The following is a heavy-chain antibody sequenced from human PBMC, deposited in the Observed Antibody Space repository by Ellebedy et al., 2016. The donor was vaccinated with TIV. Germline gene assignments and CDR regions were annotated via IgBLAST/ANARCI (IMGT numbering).Heavy chain of an antibody. V-gene: IGHV3-53*01. J-gene: IGHJ4*02. CDR3: AGGTY. CDR1: GFTVSGDY. Sequence: LSLTCAASGFTVSGDYMSWVRQAPGKGLEWVSIMDAGGNTHYPDPVKGRFTVSRDNSKNTLSLQMNSLRAEDTAVYYCAGGTYWGQGTLVTVSS. CDR2: MDAGGNT.